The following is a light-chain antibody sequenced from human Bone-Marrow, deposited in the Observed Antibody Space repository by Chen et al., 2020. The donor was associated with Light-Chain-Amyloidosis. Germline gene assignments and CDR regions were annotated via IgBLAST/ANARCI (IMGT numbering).Light chain of an antibody. V-gene: IGKV3-20*01. Sequence: EIVLTQSPGTLSLSSGEGANFSCRASQTISSNYLTWYQQKVGQAPRLLIYGSSSRATGIPDRFTGRGSGTDFTLASNRLEPEDFAMYYCQQYGTSPLTFGGGTKVEIK. J-gene: IGKJ4*01. CDR3: QQYGTSPLT. CDR2: GSS. CDR1: QTISSNY.